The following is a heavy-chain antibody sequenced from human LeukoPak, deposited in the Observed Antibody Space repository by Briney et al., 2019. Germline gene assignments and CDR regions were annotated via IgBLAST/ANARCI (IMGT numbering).Heavy chain of an antibody. CDR1: GGSISSYY. Sequence: SETLSLTCTVSGGSISSYYWGWIRQPAGKGLEWIGRIYTSGSTNHNPSLKSRVTMSVDTSKNQFSLKLSSVTAADTAVYYCARGGADFWSGYSHLNWFDPWGQGTLVTVSS. CDR2: IYTSGST. J-gene: IGHJ5*02. CDR3: ARGGADFWSGYSHLNWFDP. D-gene: IGHD3-3*01. V-gene: IGHV4-4*07.